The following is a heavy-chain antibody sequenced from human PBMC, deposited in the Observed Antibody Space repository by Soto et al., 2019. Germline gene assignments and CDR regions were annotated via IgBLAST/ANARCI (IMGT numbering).Heavy chain of an antibody. D-gene: IGHD6-19*01. CDR3: AREAAGFRRYYFDY. J-gene: IGHJ4*02. V-gene: IGHV3-64*01. Sequence: GGSLILSCAASAFPFSSYSMHWVRQAPGRGLEYVSAISSNGGNTYYANSVKGRFTISRDNSKNTLYLQMGSLRAEDMAMYYCAREAAGFRRYYFDYWGQGTLVTVSS. CDR2: ISSNGGNT. CDR1: AFPFSSYS.